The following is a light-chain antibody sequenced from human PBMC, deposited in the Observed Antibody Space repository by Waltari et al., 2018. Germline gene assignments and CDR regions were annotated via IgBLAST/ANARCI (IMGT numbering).Light chain of an antibody. V-gene: IGKV3-20*01. CDR1: QSVNSNY. Sequence: IVLTQSPGTLSLSPGERATLPCRASQSVNSNYLTWYQQKPGQAPRLLIYGASNRATGIPDRFSGSGSGTDFTLTISRLEPEDFAVYYCQQYGSSPCTFGQGTKLEIK. J-gene: IGKJ2*02. CDR2: GAS. CDR3: QQYGSSPCT.